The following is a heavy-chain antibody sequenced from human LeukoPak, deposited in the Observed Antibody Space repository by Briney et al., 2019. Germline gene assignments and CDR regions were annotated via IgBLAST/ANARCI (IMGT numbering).Heavy chain of an antibody. V-gene: IGHV3-33*01. Sequence: GGSLRLSCAASGFIFSHHGMHWVRQAPGQGLEWVAVIWSDGTNRFYADSVKGRFTISRDNSQNTVFLQMDSLRVKDAAIYYCAREVGHSGGFYFDYWGQGTLVTVSP. CDR3: AREVGHSGGFYFDY. D-gene: IGHD6-25*01. CDR1: GFIFSHHG. J-gene: IGHJ4*02. CDR2: IWSDGTNR.